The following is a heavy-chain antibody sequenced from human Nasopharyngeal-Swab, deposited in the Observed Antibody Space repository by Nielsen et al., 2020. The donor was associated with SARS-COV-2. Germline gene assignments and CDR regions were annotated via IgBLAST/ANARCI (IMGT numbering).Heavy chain of an antibody. CDR2: INSDGSST. Sequence: GESLKISCAASGFTFSSYWMHWVRQAPGKGLVWVSRINSDGSSTSYADSVKGRFTISRDNAKNTLYLQMNSLRAEDTAVYYCARDGQWLGHYYYYGMDVWGQGTTVTVSS. CDR3: ARDGQWLGHYYYYGMDV. J-gene: IGHJ6*02. V-gene: IGHV3-74*01. D-gene: IGHD6-19*01. CDR1: GFTFSSYW.